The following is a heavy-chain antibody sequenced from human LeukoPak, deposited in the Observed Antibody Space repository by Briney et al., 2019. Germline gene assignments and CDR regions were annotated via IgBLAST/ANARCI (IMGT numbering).Heavy chain of an antibody. CDR3: ARDNLGVYGGFDY. CDR2: ISSSSSYT. J-gene: IGHJ4*02. Sequence: GGSLRLSCAASGFTFSSYSMNWVRQAPGKGLEWVSSISSSSSYTYYADSVKGRFTISRDNAKNSLYLQMNSLRAEVTAVYYCARDNLGVYGGFDYWGQGTLVTVSS. CDR1: GFTFSSYS. D-gene: IGHD2-8*01. V-gene: IGHV3-21*01.